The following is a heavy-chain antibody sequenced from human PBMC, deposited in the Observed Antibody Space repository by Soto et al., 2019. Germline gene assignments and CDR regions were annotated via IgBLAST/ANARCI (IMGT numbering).Heavy chain of an antibody. V-gene: IGHV1-18*01. CDR2: ISAYNGNT. CDR3: ARVMMGGWELLTWDNWFDP. D-gene: IGHD1-26*01. CDR1: GYTFTSYG. J-gene: IGHJ5*02. Sequence: QVQLVQSGAEVKKPGASVKVSCKASGYTFTSYGISWVRQAPGQGLEWMGWISAYNGNTNYAQKLQGRVTMTTDTSTSTAYMELRSLRSDDTAVYYCARVMMGGWELLTWDNWFDPWGQGTLVTVSS.